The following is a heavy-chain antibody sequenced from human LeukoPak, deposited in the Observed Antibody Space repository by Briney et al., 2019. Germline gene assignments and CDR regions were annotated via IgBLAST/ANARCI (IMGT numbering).Heavy chain of an antibody. CDR3: ARNPTGYPNWFDL. Sequence: GGSLRLSCAASEFTFSSYAMTWVRQAPGKGLEWVSAISGSGTNTYYSGSVRGRFTISRDNSNNRLYLQMNSVRAEDTAVYYCARNPTGYPNWFDLWGQGTLVTVSS. CDR1: EFTFSSYA. V-gene: IGHV3-23*01. J-gene: IGHJ5*02. D-gene: IGHD3-9*01. CDR2: ISGSGTNT.